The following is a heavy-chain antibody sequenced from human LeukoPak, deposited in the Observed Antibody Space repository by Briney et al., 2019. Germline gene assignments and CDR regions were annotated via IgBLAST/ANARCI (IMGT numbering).Heavy chain of an antibody. V-gene: IGHV4-59*01. D-gene: IGHD4-17*01. CDR1: GGSISSYY. J-gene: IGHJ4*02. Sequence: SSETLSLTCTVSGGSISSYYWSWIRQPPGKGLEWIGHIYHSGSTNYNPSLKSRVTISVDTSKKQFSLKLSSVTAADTAVYYCARTTVTTIGPDRLDYWGQGTLVTVSS. CDR3: ARTTVTTIGPDRLDY. CDR2: IYHSGST.